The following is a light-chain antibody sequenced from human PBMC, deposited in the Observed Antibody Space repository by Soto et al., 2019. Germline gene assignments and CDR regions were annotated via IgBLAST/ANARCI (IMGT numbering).Light chain of an antibody. CDR3: QHYETYSST. V-gene: IGKV1-5*01. CDR1: QSISAW. Sequence: DLRMNQSPSIVSTSLGDRVTTTCRASQSISAWLAWYQQKPGKAPKLLIYDASNLESGVPSRFSGGGSGTDFTLTISSLQPDDSATYYCQHYETYSSTFGQGTKVDI. J-gene: IGKJ1*01. CDR2: DAS.